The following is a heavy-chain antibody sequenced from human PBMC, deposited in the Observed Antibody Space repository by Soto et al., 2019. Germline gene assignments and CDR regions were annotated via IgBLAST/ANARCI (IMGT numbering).Heavy chain of an antibody. V-gene: IGHV3-73*01. D-gene: IGHD2-15*01. CDR1: GFTFSGSS. CDR3: ISHSPEDMIRT. CDR2: IRNKANSYAT. Sequence: GGSLRLSCAASGFTFSGSSVHWVRQASGKGLEWVGRIRNKANSYATAYAASVRGRFTISRDDSKNTAFLQMNSLNTEDTAVYYCISHSPEDMIRTWGQGTLVTSPQ. J-gene: IGHJ4*02.